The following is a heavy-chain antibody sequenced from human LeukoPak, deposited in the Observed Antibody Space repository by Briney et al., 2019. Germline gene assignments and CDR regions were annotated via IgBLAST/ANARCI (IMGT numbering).Heavy chain of an antibody. CDR1: GVSINSHY. CDR2: IYYSGNT. Sequence: PSETLSLTCTVSGVSINSHYWSWIRQPPGKGLEWIGYIYYSGNTKYNPSLESRVTISVDTSKNQFSLRLNSVTAADTAVYYCARGGASSLPFHYWGQGTLVTVSS. CDR3: ARGGASSLPFHY. J-gene: IGHJ4*02. D-gene: IGHD6-13*01. V-gene: IGHV4-59*11.